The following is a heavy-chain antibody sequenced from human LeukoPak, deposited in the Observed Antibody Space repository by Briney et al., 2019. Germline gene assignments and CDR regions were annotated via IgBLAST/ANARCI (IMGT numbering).Heavy chain of an antibody. V-gene: IGHV4-61*01. CDR1: GGSVSSGSYY. J-gene: IGHJ4*02. CDR3: ARAGDSSGYYSFSFDY. CDR2: IYYSGST. D-gene: IGHD3-22*01. Sequence: SETLSLTCTVSGGSVSSGSYYWSWIRQPPGKGLEWIGYIYYSGSTNYNPSLKSRVTISVDTSKNQFSLKLSSVTAADTAVYYCARAGDSSGYYSFSFDYWGQGTLVTVSS.